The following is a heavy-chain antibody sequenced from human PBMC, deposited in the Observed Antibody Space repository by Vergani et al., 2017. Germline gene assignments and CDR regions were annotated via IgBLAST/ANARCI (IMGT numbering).Heavy chain of an antibody. CDR3: AKPGIFGVVIHYYYGMDV. J-gene: IGHJ6*02. V-gene: IGHV3-23*04. CDR2: ISGSGGST. Sequence: VQLVESGGGLVKPGGSLRLSCAASGFTFSSYAMSWVRQAPGKGLEWVSAISGSGGSTYYADSVKGRFTISRDNSKNTLYLQMNSLRAEDTAVYYCAKPGIFGVVIHYYYGMDVWGQGTTVTVSS. D-gene: IGHD3-3*01. CDR1: GFTFSSYA.